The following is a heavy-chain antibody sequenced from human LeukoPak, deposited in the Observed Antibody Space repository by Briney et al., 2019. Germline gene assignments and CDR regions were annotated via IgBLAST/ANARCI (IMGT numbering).Heavy chain of an antibody. CDR2: INHSGST. CDR3: ARTIAARTLYYYYYYYYMDV. CDR1: GGSFSGYY. D-gene: IGHD6-6*01. Sequence: SETLSLTCAVYGGSFSGYYWSWIRQPPGKGLEWIGEINHSGSTNYNPSLKSRVTISVDTSKNQFSLKLSSVTAADTAVYYCARTIAARTLYYYYYYYYMDVWGKGTTVTVSS. J-gene: IGHJ6*03. V-gene: IGHV4-34*01.